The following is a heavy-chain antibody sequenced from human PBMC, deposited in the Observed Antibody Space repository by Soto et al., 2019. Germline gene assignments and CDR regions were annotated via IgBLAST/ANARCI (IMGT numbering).Heavy chain of an antibody. CDR3: ASSGIVGREVNTWFDP. CDR1: AGSITTSY. Sequence: TLSLTCTVSAGSITTSYWSWIRQPLGKALEWIGYISYRGSTNYNPSLKSRLTISIDTSKSQISLKLTSMTTADTAVYYCASSGIVGREVNTWFDPWGQGTLVTVSS. V-gene: IGHV4-59*01. CDR2: ISYRGST. D-gene: IGHD3-22*01. J-gene: IGHJ5*02.